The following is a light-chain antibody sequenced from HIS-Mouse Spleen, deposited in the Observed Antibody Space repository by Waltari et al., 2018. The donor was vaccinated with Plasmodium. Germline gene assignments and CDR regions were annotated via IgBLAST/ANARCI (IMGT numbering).Light chain of an antibody. V-gene: IGKV1-5*03. CDR2: KAS. J-gene: IGKJ1*01. CDR3: QQYNSYSWT. Sequence: DIQMTQSPSTLSASVGARVTITCRASQSISSWLAWYHQKPGKAPKLLIYKASSLESGVPSRFSGSGSGTEFTLTISSLQPDDFATDYCQQYNSYSWTFGQGTKVEIK. CDR1: QSISSW.